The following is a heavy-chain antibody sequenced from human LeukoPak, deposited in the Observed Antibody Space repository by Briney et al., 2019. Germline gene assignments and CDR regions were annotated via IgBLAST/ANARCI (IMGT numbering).Heavy chain of an antibody. D-gene: IGHD1-7*01. J-gene: IGHJ6*03. CDR3: ARDRRLELRNYYMDV. CDR2: IIPIFGTA. V-gene: IGHV1-69*13. Sequence: SVKVSCKASGGTFSSYAISWVRQAPGQGLEWMGGIIPIFGTANYAQKFQGRVTITADESTSTAYMELSSLRSEDTAVYYCARDRRLELRNYYMDVWGKGTTVTVSS. CDR1: GGTFSSYA.